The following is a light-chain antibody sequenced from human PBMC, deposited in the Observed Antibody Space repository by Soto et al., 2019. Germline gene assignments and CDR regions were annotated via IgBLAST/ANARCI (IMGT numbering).Light chain of an antibody. CDR3: SSKAGNTFYV. V-gene: IGLV2-8*01. Sequence: QSALTQPPSASGSPGQSVTISCTGTSSDVGAYNYVSWYQQHPGKAPKLLLYQVTKRPSGVPDRFSASKSGNTASLTVSGLQAEDEADYYCSSKAGNTFYVCGTGTKLTVL. J-gene: IGLJ1*01. CDR2: QVT. CDR1: SSDVGAYNY.